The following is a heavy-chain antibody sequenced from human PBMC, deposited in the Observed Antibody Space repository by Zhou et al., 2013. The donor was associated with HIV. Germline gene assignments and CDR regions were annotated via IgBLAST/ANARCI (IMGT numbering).Heavy chain of an antibody. CDR3: ARSPRGVPAPYYFDY. CDR1: GGTFSSYA. CDR2: IIPILGIA. J-gene: IGHJ4*02. Sequence: QVQLVQSGAEVKKPGSSVKVSCKASGGTFSSYAISWVRQAPGQGLEWMGRIIPILGIANYAQKFQGRVTITADKSTSTAYMELSSLRSEDTAVYYCARSPRGVPAPYYFDYWGQGTLVTVSS. V-gene: IGHV1-69*04. D-gene: IGHD2-2*01.